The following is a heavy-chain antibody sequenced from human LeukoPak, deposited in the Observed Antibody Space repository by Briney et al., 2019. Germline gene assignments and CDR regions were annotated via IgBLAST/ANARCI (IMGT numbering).Heavy chain of an antibody. CDR2: ISSSGGIT. CDR1: GFTFSSYE. J-gene: IGHJ4*02. D-gene: IGHD3-22*01. CDR3: ARTSSGYLDY. Sequence: GGSLRLSCAASGFTFSSYEMNWVRQAPGKGLEWVSYISSSGGITYHADSVKGRFTISRDNVKNTLYLQMNSLRAEDTAVYYCARTSSGYLDYWGQGTLVTVSS. V-gene: IGHV3-48*03.